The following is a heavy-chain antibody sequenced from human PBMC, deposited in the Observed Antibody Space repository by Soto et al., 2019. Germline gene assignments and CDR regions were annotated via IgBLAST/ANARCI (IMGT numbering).Heavy chain of an antibody. CDR2: VYYSGST. D-gene: IGHD3-16*01. CDR1: GGSTNSRSDY. CDR3: ARQPRGPGYGERGLYFDH. J-gene: IGHJ4*02. V-gene: IGHV4-39*01. Sequence: SETLSLTCTVSGGSTNSRSDYWGWIRQPPGRGLEWIGSVYYSGSTHDNPSLQSRVSISVDTSRNQFSLNLISVTAADTAVYFCARQPRGPGYGERGLYFDHWGQGTLVTVSS.